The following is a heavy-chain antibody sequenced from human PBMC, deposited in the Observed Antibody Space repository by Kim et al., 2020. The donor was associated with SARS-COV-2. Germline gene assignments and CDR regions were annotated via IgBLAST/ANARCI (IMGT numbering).Heavy chain of an antibody. D-gene: IGHD2-2*01. CDR1: GFTFSSYS. CDR2: ISDSSSTI. Sequence: GGSLRLSCAASGFTFSSYSMNWVRQAPGKGLEWVSYISDSSSTIYYADSVKGRFTISRDNAKNSLYLQMNSLRAEDTAVYYCARDRFDEIEGYCSSTSCYHYFDYWGQGTLVTISS. J-gene: IGHJ4*02. V-gene: IGHV3-48*04. CDR3: ARDRFDEIEGYCSSTSCYHYFDY.